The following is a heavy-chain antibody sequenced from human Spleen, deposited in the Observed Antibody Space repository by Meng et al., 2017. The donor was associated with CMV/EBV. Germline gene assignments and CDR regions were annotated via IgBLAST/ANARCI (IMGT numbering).Heavy chain of an antibody. CDR2: IYYSGST. Sequence: SETLSLTCTVSGGSISSSSYYWGWIRQPPGKGLEWIGSIYYSGSTYYNPSLKSRVTISVDTSKTQFSLKLSSVTAADTAVYYCARRVEVTTSYFDYWGQGTLVTVSS. CDR1: GGSISSSSYY. D-gene: IGHD1-14*01. CDR3: ARRVEVTTSYFDY. V-gene: IGHV4-39*01. J-gene: IGHJ4*02.